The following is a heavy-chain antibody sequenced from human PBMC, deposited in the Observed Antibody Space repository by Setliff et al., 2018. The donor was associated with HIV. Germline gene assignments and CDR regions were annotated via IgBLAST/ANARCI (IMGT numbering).Heavy chain of an antibody. J-gene: IGHJ4*02. CDR2: IRYDGSNK. V-gene: IGHV3-30*02. D-gene: IGHD3-16*01. CDR3: AKDRGTRTFYFDY. Sequence: PWGSLRLSCAASGFTFTSYGMHWVRQAPGKGLEWVAFIRYDGSNKYYGDSVKGRFTISRDNSKNTLYLQMNSLRAEDTAIYYCAKDRGTRTFYFDYWGQGTLVTVSS. CDR1: GFTFTSYG.